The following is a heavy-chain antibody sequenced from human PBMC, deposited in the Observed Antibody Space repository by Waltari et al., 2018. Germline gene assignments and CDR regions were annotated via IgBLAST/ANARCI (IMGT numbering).Heavy chain of an antibody. D-gene: IGHD2-21*01. J-gene: IGHJ5*02. Sequence: QVQLQQSGPGLVEPSQTLSLTCAISGDSVSSTTPAWNWIRQSPSRGLEWLGRTYYGSQWKNYYAVSVKSRVTIKPDTSKNQFSLQLNSVIPDDTAIYYCARGTWGNGIATWGQGTLVTVSS. V-gene: IGHV6-1*01. CDR3: ARGTWGNGIAT. CDR1: GDSVSSTTPA. CDR2: TYYGSQWKN.